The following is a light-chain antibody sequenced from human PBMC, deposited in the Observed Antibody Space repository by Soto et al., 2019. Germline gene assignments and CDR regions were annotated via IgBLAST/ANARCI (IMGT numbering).Light chain of an antibody. CDR2: EVN. V-gene: IGLV2-14*01. CDR1: SSDVGGYNC. Sequence: QSALAQPASVSGSPGQSITFSCTGTSSDVGGYNCVSWYQQHPGKAPKLMIYEVNNRPSGVSNRFSGSKSGNTASLTISGLQAEDEADYYCTSYTGSSTYVFGSGTKLTVL. J-gene: IGLJ1*01. CDR3: TSYTGSSTYV.